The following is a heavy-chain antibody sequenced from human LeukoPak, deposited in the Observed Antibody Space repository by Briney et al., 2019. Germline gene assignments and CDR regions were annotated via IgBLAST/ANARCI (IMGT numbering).Heavy chain of an antibody. D-gene: IGHD6-19*01. Sequence: GGSLRLSCGASGFTFSSYSMNWVRQAPGRGLEWVSYISSSSSSIYYADSVKGRFTISRDNAKNSLYLQMNSLRVEDTAVYYCARNSSQWGQGTLVTVSS. CDR1: GFTFSSYS. CDR2: ISSSSSSI. V-gene: IGHV3-48*01. J-gene: IGHJ1*01. CDR3: ARNSSQ.